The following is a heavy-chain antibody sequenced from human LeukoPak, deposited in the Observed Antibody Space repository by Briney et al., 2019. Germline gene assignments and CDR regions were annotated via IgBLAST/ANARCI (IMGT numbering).Heavy chain of an antibody. CDR1: GYNFTSYW. CDR3: ARVGSRVPAASDAFDI. J-gene: IGHJ3*02. CDR2: IYPGDSDT. V-gene: IGHV5-51*01. D-gene: IGHD2-2*01. Sequence: GESLKISCKGSGYNFTSYWIGWVRQMPGKGLEWMGIIYPGDSDTRYSPSFQGQVTISADKSISTAYLQWSSLKASDTAMYYCARVGSRVPAASDAFDIWGQGTMVTVSS.